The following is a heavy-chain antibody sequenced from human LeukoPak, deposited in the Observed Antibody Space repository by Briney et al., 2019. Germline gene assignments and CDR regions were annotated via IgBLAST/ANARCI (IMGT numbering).Heavy chain of an antibody. J-gene: IGHJ4*02. Sequence: SETLSLTCTVSGGSISSYYWTWIRQPPGKELEWIGYIYYSGRTYYNPSLKSRVTISVDTSKNQFSLSLSSVTAADTAVYYCARTIPDSSGYYYSDYWGQGALVTVSS. CDR2: IYYSGRT. V-gene: IGHV4-59*08. CDR1: GGSISSYY. D-gene: IGHD3-22*01. CDR3: ARTIPDSSGYYYSDY.